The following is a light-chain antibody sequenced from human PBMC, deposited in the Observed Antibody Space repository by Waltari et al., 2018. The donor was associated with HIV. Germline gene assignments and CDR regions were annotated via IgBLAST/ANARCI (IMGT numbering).Light chain of an antibody. Sequence: QSVLTQPPSASGTPGQRVTISCSGSSSNIGSNTVNWYQQLPGTAPKLLIYSNNPRPSGVPDRSAGSKSGTSASLAISGLQSEDEADYYCAAWDDSLNGAVFGGGTQLTVL. CDR1: SSNIGSNT. J-gene: IGLJ7*01. CDR2: SNN. V-gene: IGLV1-44*01. CDR3: AAWDDSLNGAV.